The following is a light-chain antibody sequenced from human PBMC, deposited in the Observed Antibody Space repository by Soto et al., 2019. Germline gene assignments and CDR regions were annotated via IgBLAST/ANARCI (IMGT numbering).Light chain of an antibody. J-gene: IGKJ1*01. Sequence: EMVLTQSPGTLSLSPGERATLSCRASQGVSSNYLAWYQQKPGQAPRLLIYGASSRATGISDRFSGSGSGTDFTLTISRLEPEDFAVYYCHQYGSSPLWTFGQGTKVEIK. CDR1: QGVSSNY. CDR3: HQYGSSPLWT. CDR2: GAS. V-gene: IGKV3-20*01.